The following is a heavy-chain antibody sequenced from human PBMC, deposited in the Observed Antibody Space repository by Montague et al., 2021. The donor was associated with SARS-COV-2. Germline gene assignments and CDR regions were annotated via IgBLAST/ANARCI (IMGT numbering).Heavy chain of an antibody. V-gene: IGHV4-34*01. CDR3: ARGGGNSADYYNYTMDV. Sequence: SETLSLTCAVYGGSFSVYYWSWIRQPPGKGLEWIGEINHSGSTNYNPSLKSRVTISVDTSKNQVSLKLSSVSVADTAVYYCARGGGNSADYYNYTMDVWGQGTTVTVFS. CDR2: INHSGST. CDR1: GGSFSVYY. D-gene: IGHD4-23*01. J-gene: IGHJ6*02.